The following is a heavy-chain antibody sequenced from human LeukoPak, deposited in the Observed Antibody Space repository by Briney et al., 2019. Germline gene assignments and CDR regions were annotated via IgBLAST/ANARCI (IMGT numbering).Heavy chain of an antibody. CDR1: GFIFSDCA. V-gene: IGHV3-64*02. CDR3: ARGGSSVATDY. Sequence: PGGSLRLSCAASGFIFSDCAMHWVRQAPGKGLEHVSTISYNGGGTYYAASVRDRFTISRDNSRNTLYLQMGSLRVEDMAVYYCARGGSSVATDYWGQGTLVTVSS. D-gene: IGHD6-13*01. CDR2: ISYNGGGT. J-gene: IGHJ4*02.